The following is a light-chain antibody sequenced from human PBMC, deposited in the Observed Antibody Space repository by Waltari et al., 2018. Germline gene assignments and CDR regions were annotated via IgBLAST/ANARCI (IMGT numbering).Light chain of an antibody. CDR2: EVS. CDR1: QSLLHSDGKTY. J-gene: IGKJ4*01. CDR3: MQSIQLPLT. Sequence: DIVMTQTPLSLSVTPGQPASISCKSSQSLLHSDGKTYLYWYLQKPGKPPQLLIYEVSNRCSGVPDRFSGSGSGTDFTLKISRVEAEDVGVYYCMQSIQLPLTFGGGTKVEIK. V-gene: IGKV2D-29*01.